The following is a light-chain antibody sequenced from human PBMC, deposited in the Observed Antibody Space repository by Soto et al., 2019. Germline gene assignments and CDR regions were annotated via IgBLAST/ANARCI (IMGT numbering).Light chain of an antibody. V-gene: IGLV1-44*01. CDR3: AAWDDSLNGYV. J-gene: IGLJ1*01. Sequence: HSVLTQPPSASGTPGQRVTISCSGSSSNIGSNSVNWYQQLPGTAPKLLIYSSTHRPSGVPDRFSGSKSGTSASLAISGLQSEDEADYHCAAWDDSLNGYVFGTGTKLTVL. CDR1: SSNIGSNS. CDR2: SST.